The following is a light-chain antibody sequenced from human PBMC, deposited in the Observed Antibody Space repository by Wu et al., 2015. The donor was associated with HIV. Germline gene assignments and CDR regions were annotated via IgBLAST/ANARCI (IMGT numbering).Light chain of an antibody. CDR1: QSVSSN. Sequence: EIVMTQSPATLSVSPGESATLSCRASQSVSSNLAWYQQKPGQAPRLLIYGASTRATGIPARFSGSGSGSDFTLTISSLEPEDFAVYYCQQRRYWPLYTFGQGTKLEIK. V-gene: IGKV3-15*01. J-gene: IGKJ2*01. CDR2: GAS. CDR3: QQRRYWPLYT.